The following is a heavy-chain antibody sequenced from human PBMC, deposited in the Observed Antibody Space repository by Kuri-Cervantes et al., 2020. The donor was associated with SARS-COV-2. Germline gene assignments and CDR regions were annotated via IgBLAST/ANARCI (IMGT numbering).Heavy chain of an antibody. V-gene: IGHV3-21*01. CDR2: ISSSSSYI. D-gene: IGHD5-18*01. Sequence: GGSLRLSCAASGFTFSSYSMNWVRQAPGKGLEWVSSISSSSSYIYYADSVKGRFTISRDNAKNSLYLQMNSLRAEDTAVYYCARLGGVGYSYGLSDWGQGTLVTVSS. J-gene: IGHJ4*02. CDR1: GFTFSSYS. CDR3: ARLGGVGYSYGLSD.